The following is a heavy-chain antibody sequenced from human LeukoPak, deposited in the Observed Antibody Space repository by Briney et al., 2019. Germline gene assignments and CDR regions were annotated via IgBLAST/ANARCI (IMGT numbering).Heavy chain of an antibody. Sequence: SETLSLTCSVSGGSISSSNWWSWVRQPPGKGLEWIGEIYHSGSTNYNPSLKSRVTISVDTSKNQFSLKLSSVTAADTAVYYCARDTASYYDILTGTKGGDWFDPWGQGTLVTVSS. V-gene: IGHV4-4*02. CDR1: GGSISSSNW. CDR2: IYHSGST. D-gene: IGHD3-9*01. CDR3: ARDTASYYDILTGTKGGDWFDP. J-gene: IGHJ5*02.